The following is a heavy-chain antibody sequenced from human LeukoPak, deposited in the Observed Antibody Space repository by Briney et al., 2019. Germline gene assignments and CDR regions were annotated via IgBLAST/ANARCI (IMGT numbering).Heavy chain of an antibody. V-gene: IGHV1-69*05. J-gene: IGHJ6*03. Sequence: ASAKVSCKASGGTFSSYAISWVRQAPGQGLEWMGGIIPISGTANYAQKFQGRVTITTDESTSTAYMELSSLRSEDTAVYYCASYAGRDFWSDPNSYYYYYMDVWGKGTTVTVSS. CDR2: IIPISGTA. CDR1: GGTFSSYA. CDR3: ASYAGRDFWSDPNSYYYYYMDV. D-gene: IGHD3-3*01.